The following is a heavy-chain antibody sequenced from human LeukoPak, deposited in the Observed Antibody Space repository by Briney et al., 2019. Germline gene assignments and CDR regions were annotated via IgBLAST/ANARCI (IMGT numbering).Heavy chain of an antibody. J-gene: IGHJ4*02. CDR3: ARDKNYYDSSGRRKVTDY. Sequence: GGSLRLSCAASGFTFSDYYMNWIRQAPGKGLECVSYVSSSGSTIYYADSVKGRFTISRDNAKNSLYLQMNSLRAEDTAIYYCARDKNYYDSSGRRKVTDYWGQGTLVTVSS. CDR2: VSSSGSTI. D-gene: IGHD3-22*01. V-gene: IGHV3-11*04. CDR1: GFTFSDYY.